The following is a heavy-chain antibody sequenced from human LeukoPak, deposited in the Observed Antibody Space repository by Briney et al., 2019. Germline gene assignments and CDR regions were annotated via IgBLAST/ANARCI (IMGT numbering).Heavy chain of an antibody. CDR1: GFTFSSYS. J-gene: IGHJ5*02. V-gene: IGHV3-21*01. Sequence: PGGSLRLSCAASGFTFSSYSMNWVRQAPGKGLGWVSSISSSSSYIYYADSVKGRFTISRDNAKNSLYLQMNSLRAEDTAVYYCARDSATCGGSCYHTGVLDPWGQGTLVTVSS. CDR2: ISSSSSYI. D-gene: IGHD2-15*01. CDR3: ARDSATCGGSCYHTGVLDP.